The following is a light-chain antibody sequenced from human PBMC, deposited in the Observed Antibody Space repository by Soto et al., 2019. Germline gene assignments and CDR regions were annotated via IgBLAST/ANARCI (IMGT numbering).Light chain of an antibody. J-gene: IGKJ3*01. CDR3: QKYDRAPFT. Sequence: DFQMTQSPSSLSVSVGDRVTITCRASQDIRNYLAWYQQKPGKVPKLLIYAASTLQSGVPSRFSGSGSGTDFTLTINSLQPEDIATYYCQKYDRAPFTFGPGTKVDFK. CDR1: QDIRNY. V-gene: IGKV1-27*01. CDR2: AAS.